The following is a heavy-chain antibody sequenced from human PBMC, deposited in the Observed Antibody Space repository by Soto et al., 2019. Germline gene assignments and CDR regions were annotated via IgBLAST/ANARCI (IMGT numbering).Heavy chain of an antibody. CDR1: GYTFTIYW. Sequence: PGESLKISCKGSGYTFTIYWIAWVRQMPGKSLEWMGIIYPSDSDTRYSPSFQGQVTISADKSISTAYLQWSSLKASDTAMYCCARLQHYGMDLWGQGTTVTVSS. J-gene: IGHJ6*02. CDR2: IYPSDSDT. V-gene: IGHV5-51*01. D-gene: IGHD2-2*01. CDR3: ARLQHYGMDL.